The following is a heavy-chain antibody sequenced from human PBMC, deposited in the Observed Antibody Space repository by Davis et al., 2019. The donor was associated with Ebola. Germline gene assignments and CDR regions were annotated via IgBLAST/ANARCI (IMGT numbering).Heavy chain of an antibody. Sequence: SETLSLTCTVSGASISSRSYYWGWIRQPPGKGLEWVGSFSYGDNTHYYNPSLRSRVTISVDTSRNQFSLKLSSATAADTAVYYCGNLRSGYGDYWGQGTLVTVSS. CDR3: GNLRSGYGDY. J-gene: IGHJ4*02. V-gene: IGHV4-39*01. CDR2: FSYGDNTH. D-gene: IGHD3-22*01. CDR1: GASISSRSYY.